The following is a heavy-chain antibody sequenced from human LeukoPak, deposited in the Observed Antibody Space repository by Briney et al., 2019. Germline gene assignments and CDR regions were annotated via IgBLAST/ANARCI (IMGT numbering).Heavy chain of an antibody. CDR2: IYYSGST. J-gene: IGHJ6*02. CDR1: AGLICKHY. CDR3: ARRSFSYYTMDV. Sequence: SDTLSLPCTVCAGLICKHYWSCIRQPPGKALECIGYIYYSGSTNFNPPRKRRVTLPVDTSKNHFSLKRSTVTAADTAVYYCARRSFSYYTMDVWGQGTTVTVSS. V-gene: IGHV4-59*08.